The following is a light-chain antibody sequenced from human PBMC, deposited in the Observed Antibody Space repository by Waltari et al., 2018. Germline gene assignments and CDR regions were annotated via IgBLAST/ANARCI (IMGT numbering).Light chain of an antibody. CDR1: RAIASH. Sequence: EIVMTQSPATLSVSPGGGATLSCRASRAIASHVAWYQQRPGQPLRLLIFDASTRATGIPERFSGSWSGPEFTLTISSLQSEDSAVYFCQQFNTGYSFGQGTKLEI. CDR3: QQFNTGYS. V-gene: IGKV3-15*01. J-gene: IGKJ2*01. CDR2: DAS.